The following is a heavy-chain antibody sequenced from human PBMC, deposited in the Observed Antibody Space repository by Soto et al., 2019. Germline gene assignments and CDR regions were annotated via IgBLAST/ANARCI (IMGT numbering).Heavy chain of an antibody. Sequence: SETLSLTCTVSGGSISSYYWSWIRQPPGKGLEWIGYIYYSGSTNYNPSLKSRVTISVDTSKNQFSLKLSSVTAADTAVYYCARGIAAAQYFQHWGQDTLGTVSS. J-gene: IGHJ1*01. V-gene: IGHV4-59*01. CDR3: ARGIAAAQYFQH. CDR1: GGSISSYY. D-gene: IGHD6-13*01. CDR2: IYYSGST.